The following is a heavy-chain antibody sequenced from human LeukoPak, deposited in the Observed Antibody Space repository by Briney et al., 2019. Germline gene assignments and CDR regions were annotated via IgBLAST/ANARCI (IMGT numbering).Heavy chain of an antibody. V-gene: IGHV3-73*01. CDR1: GFTSAGSA. J-gene: IGHJ4*02. CDR2: IISEAKSYAT. CDR3: TGLLTVYGN. Sequence: SRKPSWALSGFTSAGSATQWVRHASGKGRGGVGRIISEAKSYATAYAASAKGRYTISRDDSKNRAYLQMNSLTPEDTAVYYCTGLLTVYGNWGERALGTVSS. D-gene: IGHD5/OR15-5a*01.